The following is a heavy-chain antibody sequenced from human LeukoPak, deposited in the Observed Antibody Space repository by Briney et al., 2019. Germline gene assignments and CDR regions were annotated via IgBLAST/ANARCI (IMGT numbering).Heavy chain of an antibody. J-gene: IGHJ3*02. V-gene: IGHV4-4*07. CDR3: ARGRGFGVFAFDI. CDR2: VYNSGST. D-gene: IGHD3-10*01. CDR1: GGSISTYY. Sequence: PSETLSLTCSVSGGSISTYYWSWIRQPAGKGLEWIGRVYNSGSTNYNPSLKSRVTMSVDTSKNQFSLKVRSVTAADTAVYYCARGRGFGVFAFDIWGQGTMVTVSS.